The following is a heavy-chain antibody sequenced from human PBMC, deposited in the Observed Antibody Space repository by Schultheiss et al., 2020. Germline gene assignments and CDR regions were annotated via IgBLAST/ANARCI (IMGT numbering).Heavy chain of an antibody. J-gene: IGHJ3*02. CDR3: TTDTFQVRGPQFAFDI. Sequence: GGSLRLSCAASGFTFSNAWMNWVRQAPGKGLEWVGRIKSKTDGGTTEYAEPVKGRFTISRDDSKNTLYLQMNSLKTEDTAVYFCTTDTFQVRGPQFAFDIWGQGTMVTVSS. D-gene: IGHD3-10*01. CDR2: IKSKTDGGTT. V-gene: IGHV3-15*07. CDR1: GFTFSNAW.